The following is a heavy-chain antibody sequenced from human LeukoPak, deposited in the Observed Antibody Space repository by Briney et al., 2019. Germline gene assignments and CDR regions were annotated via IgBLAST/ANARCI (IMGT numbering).Heavy chain of an antibody. CDR2: ISSSGSTM. D-gene: IGHD4-17*01. J-gene: IGHJ4*02. CDR3: ARVRVTVTTLDY. CDR1: GFTFSSYE. V-gene: IGHV3-48*03. Sequence: PGGSLRLSCAASGFTFSSYEVNWVRQAPGKGLEWVSYISSSGSTMYYADSVKGRFTVSRDNAKNSLFLQMNSLRAEDTAVYYCARVRVTVTTLDYWGQGILVTVSS.